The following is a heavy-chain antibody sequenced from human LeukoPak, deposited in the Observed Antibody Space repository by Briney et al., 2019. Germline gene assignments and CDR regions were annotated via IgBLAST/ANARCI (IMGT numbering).Heavy chain of an antibody. CDR1: GFTFSSYS. J-gene: IGHJ5*02. Sequence: GGSLRLSCAASGFTFSSYSMSWVRQVPGKGLEWVSAISGSGGTTIYADSVKGRFTISRDNPKNTLYLQIDSLGAEDTAIYYVTRTAQYTCFDPWGQGTLVTVSS. CDR2: ISGSGGTT. V-gene: IGHV3-23*01. CDR3: TRTAQYTCFDP. D-gene: IGHD1-7*01.